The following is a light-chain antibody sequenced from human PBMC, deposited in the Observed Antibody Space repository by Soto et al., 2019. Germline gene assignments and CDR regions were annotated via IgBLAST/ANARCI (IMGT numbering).Light chain of an antibody. CDR2: EVS. V-gene: IGLV2-23*02. J-gene: IGLJ2*01. CDR3: CSYASDSTGV. Sequence: QSALTQPASVSGSPGQSITISCTGISSDVGRYNLVSWYQQHPGKAPKLMIYEVSKWPSGVSNRFSGSKSGNTASLTISGLQAEDEADYYCCSYASDSTGVFGGGTKLTVL. CDR1: SSDVGRYNL.